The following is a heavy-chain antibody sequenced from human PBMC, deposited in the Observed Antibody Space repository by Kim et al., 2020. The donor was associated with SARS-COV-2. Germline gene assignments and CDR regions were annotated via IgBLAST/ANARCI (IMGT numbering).Heavy chain of an antibody. J-gene: IGHJ6*02. CDR3: ARAASGYDRSSTLYYYYYGMDV. D-gene: IGHD5-12*01. CDR2: IYYSGST. Sequence: SETLSLTCTVSGGSISSGGYYWSWIRQHPGKGLEWIGYIYYSGSTYYNPSLKSRVTISVDTSKNQFSLKLSSVTAADTAVYYCARAASGYDRSSTLYYYYYGMDVWGQGTTVTVSS. CDR1: GGSISSGGYY. V-gene: IGHV4-31*03.